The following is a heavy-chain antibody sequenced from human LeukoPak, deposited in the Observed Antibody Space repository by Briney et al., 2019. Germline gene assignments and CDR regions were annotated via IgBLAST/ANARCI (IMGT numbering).Heavy chain of an antibody. Sequence: SETLSLTCAVYGGSFSGYYWSWIRQPPGKGLEWIGEIHHSGSTNYNPSLKSRVTISVDTSKNQFSLKLSSVTAADTAVYYCAREGVGNYWGQGTLVTVSS. CDR3: AREGVGNY. CDR2: IHHSGST. CDR1: GGSFSGYY. D-gene: IGHD7-27*01. J-gene: IGHJ4*02. V-gene: IGHV4-34*01.